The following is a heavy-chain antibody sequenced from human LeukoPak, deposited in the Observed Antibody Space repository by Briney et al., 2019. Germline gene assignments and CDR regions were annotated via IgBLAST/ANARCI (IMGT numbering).Heavy chain of an antibody. CDR3: ARGLGRD. D-gene: IGHD3-10*01. CDR1: GVSFSGYY. CDR2: INHSGST. J-gene: IGHJ4*02. Sequence: SETLSLTCAVYGVSFSGYYWSWIRQPPGKGLEWIGEINHSGSTNYNPSLKSRVTISVDPSKNQFSLKLSSVTAADTAVYYCARGLGRDWGQGTLVTVSS. V-gene: IGHV4-34*01.